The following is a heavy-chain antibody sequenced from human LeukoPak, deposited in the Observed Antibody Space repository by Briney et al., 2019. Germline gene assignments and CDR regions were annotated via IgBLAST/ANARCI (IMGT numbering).Heavy chain of an antibody. CDR3: ARRPSGSTAGDHPPDWYFDL. D-gene: IGHD7-27*01. V-gene: IGHV4-38-2*01. J-gene: IGHJ2*01. CDR2: IYHSGNT. CDR1: GYSISTGYY. Sequence: SETLSLTCVVSGYSISTGYYWGWIRQPPGKGLEWIGSIYHSGNTYHSPSLKSRVTISVDTSKNQFSLNLTSVTAADTAVYYCARRPSGSTAGDHPPDWYFDLWGPGTLVTVSS.